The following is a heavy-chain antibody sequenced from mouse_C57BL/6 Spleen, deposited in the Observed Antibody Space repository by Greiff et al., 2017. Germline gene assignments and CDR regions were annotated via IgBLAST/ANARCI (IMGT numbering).Heavy chain of an antibody. V-gene: IGHV1-82*01. CDR1: GYAFSSSW. CDR2: IYPGDGDT. J-gene: IGHJ2*01. CDR3: ARGGYGSSYNGGRYFDY. Sequence: QVQLKQSGPELVKPGASVKISCKASGYAFSSSWMNWVKQRPGKGLEWIGRIYPGDGDTNYNGKFKGKATLTADKSSSTAYMQLSSLTSEDSAVYFGARGGYGSSYNGGRYFDYWGQGTTLTVSS. D-gene: IGHD1-1*01.